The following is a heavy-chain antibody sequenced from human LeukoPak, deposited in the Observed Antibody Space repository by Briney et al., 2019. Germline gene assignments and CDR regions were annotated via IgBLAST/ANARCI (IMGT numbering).Heavy chain of an antibody. D-gene: IGHD6-19*01. CDR1: GFTFGSSV. CDR2: ISANGGST. CDR3: AKAWSSDWSDY. J-gene: IGHJ4*02. V-gene: IGHV3-23*01. Sequence: GGSLRLSCAASGFTFGSSVMNWVRQAPGKGLEWVSGISANGGSTYYADSVKGRFTISRDTSKNTLYLQMNSLRAEDTAVYYCAKAWSSDWSDYWGQGTLVTVSS.